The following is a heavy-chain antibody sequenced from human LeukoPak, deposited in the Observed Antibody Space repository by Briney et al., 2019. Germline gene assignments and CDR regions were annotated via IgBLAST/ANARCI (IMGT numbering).Heavy chain of an antibody. J-gene: IGHJ1*01. V-gene: IGHV3-15*01. CDR3: TTLWLGPEH. CDR1: GFTFSNAW. CDR2: IKSISDGETT. Sequence: GGSLRLSCAVSGFTFSNAWMKWVSQAPGKGLECVGRIKSISDGETTDYAAPVKGRFTISRDDSKSTLYLQMHSLRTEDTAVYYCTTLWLGPEHWGQGTLVTVSS. D-gene: IGHD3-10*01.